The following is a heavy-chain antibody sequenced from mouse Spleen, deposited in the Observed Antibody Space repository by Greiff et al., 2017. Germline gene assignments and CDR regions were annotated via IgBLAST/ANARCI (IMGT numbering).Heavy chain of an antibody. CDR3: ARNRGDYYAMDY. D-gene: IGHD3-3*01. Sequence: VQLQQSGPGLVAPSQSLSITCTVSGFSLTSYGVHWVRQPPGKGLEWLVVIWSDGSTTYNSALKSRLSISKDNSKSQVFLKMNSLQTDDTAMYYCARNRGDYYAMDYWGQGTSVTVSS. V-gene: IGHV2-6*02. CDR1: GFSLTSYG. CDR2: IWSDGST. J-gene: IGHJ4*01.